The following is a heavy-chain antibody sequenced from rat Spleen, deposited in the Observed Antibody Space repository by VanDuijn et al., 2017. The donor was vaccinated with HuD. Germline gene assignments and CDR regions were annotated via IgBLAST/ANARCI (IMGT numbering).Heavy chain of an antibody. J-gene: IGHJ4*01. CDR1: GFSLTSYH. CDR2: IWNTGGT. Sequence: QVQLKESGPGLVQPSQTLSLTCTVSGFSLTSYHVHWVRQPPGKGLEWMGVIWNTGGTQYNSALKSRLSISRDTSKSQVFLKMNSLQSEDTATYHCARAPGNGYVMDAWGQGASVTVSS. D-gene: IGHD5-1*01. CDR3: ARAPGNGYVMDA. V-gene: IGHV2-32*01.